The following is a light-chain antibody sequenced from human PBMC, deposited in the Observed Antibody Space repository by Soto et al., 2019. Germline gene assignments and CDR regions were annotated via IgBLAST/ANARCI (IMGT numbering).Light chain of an antibody. CDR1: QSVSNTY. CDR3: QQYGSSAPLT. Sequence: EIVLTQSPGTLSLSPGERATLSCRASQSVSNTYLAWYQQKPGQAPRLLMYGASSRATGIPDRFSGSGSGTDFTLTISRLEPEDFAVYYCQQYGSSAPLTFGGGTKVDIK. J-gene: IGKJ4*01. V-gene: IGKV3-20*01. CDR2: GAS.